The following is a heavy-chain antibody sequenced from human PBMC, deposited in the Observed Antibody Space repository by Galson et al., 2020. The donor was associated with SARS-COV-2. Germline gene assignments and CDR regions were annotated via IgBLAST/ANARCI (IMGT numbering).Heavy chain of an antibody. CDR1: GFTFGEFA. J-gene: IGHJ6*03. CDR3: ARGGFPYYYYMDV. Sequence: GGSLRLSCTVAGFTFGEFAMSWFRQAPGKGLEWVGFIRSRTYDGTTEYAPTVKDRFTISRDDSKNVAYLQMNSLITEDTAVYYCARGGFPYYYYMDVWGKGTTVTVSS. V-gene: IGHV3-49*03. CDR2: IRSRTYDGTT.